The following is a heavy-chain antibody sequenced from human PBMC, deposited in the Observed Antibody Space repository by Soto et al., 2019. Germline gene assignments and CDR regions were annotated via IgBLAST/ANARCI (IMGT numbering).Heavy chain of an antibody. Sequence: GGSLRLSCAASGFTFSSYAMSWVRQAPGKGLEWVSAISGSGGSTYYADSVKGRFTISRDNSKNTLYLQMNSLRAEDTAVYYCAKGEGYGDYVGPYYFDYWGQGTLVTVSS. J-gene: IGHJ4*02. CDR1: GFTFSSYA. V-gene: IGHV3-23*01. CDR2: ISGSGGST. D-gene: IGHD4-17*01. CDR3: AKGEGYGDYVGPYYFDY.